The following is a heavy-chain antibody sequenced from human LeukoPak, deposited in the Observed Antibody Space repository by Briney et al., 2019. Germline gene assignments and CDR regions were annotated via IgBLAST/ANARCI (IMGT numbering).Heavy chain of an antibody. CDR1: GFTFSNYA. V-gene: IGHV3-23*01. CDR3: AKVAAPGGSSSYYMDV. CDR2: ISASGGTT. Sequence: HAGGSLRPSCAASGFTFSNYAMRWVRQAPGEGLEWVSAISASGGTTYYAYSVEGRFTISRDSSKETLYLQMNSLRADDTAVYYCAKVAAPGGSSSYYMDVWGKGTSVTVSS. D-gene: IGHD6-13*01. J-gene: IGHJ6*03.